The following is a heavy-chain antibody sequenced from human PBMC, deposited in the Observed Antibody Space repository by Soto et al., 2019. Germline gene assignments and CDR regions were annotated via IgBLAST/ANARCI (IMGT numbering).Heavy chain of an antibody. J-gene: IGHJ6*02. CDR2: TSNDGSNT. CDR3: ARGNLDV. Sequence: QVQVVESGGGVVXXXKSLRLSXXXXAFTLSKFVMHWVRQAPGRGLEWVAVTSNDGSNTFYADSVKGRFTISRDNSKNTVYLQMNSLRTEDTAVYYCARGNLDVWGQGTTVTVSS. D-gene: IGHD1-7*01. V-gene: IGHV3-30-3*01. CDR1: AFTLSKFV.